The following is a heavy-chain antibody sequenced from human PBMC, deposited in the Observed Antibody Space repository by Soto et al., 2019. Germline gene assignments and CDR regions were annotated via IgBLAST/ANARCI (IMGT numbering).Heavy chain of an antibody. D-gene: IGHD5-18*01. V-gene: IGHV4-39*07. Sequence: SETLSLTCTVSGGSIASSHYYWGWIRQTPGKGLEWIATIFYSGSTYDNPSLKSRITMSVDTTKNQFSLKLSSVTAADTAVYYCARDRTWIQLWSGYYYGMDVWGQGTTVT. CDR2: IFYSGST. CDR3: ARDRTWIQLWSGYYYGMDV. CDR1: GGSIASSHYY. J-gene: IGHJ6*02.